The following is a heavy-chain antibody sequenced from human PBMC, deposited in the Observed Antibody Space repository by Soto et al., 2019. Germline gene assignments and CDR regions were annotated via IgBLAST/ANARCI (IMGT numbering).Heavy chain of an antibody. CDR1: GGTFSSYT. CDR2: IIPILGIA. J-gene: IGHJ4*02. Sequence: QVQLVQSGAEVKKPGSSVKVSCKASGGTFSSYTISWVRQAPGQGLEWMGRIIPILGIANYAQKFQGRVTITADKSTSTAYMELSSLRSEDTAVYYCASEDSSYTAMVSFDYWGQGTLVTVSS. CDR3: ASEDSSYTAMVSFDY. V-gene: IGHV1-69*02. D-gene: IGHD5-18*01.